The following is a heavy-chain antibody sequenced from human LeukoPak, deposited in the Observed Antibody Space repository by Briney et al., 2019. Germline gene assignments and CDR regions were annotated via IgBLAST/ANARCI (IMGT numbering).Heavy chain of an antibody. CDR1: GFTFTSYA. D-gene: IGHD2-8*02. V-gene: IGHV3-23*01. CDR3: AKGTGTTGRHNSDM. Sequence: GGSLTLSCEASGFTFTSYAMHWVSQPPGKGLEWVSSITSSGDGTFYTNSLSGRFTIYRNNAKKAVFRQMKSLRRRDAGVYFCAKGTGTTGRHNSDMWGERTRVTVSS. CDR2: ITSSGDGT. J-gene: IGHJ1*01.